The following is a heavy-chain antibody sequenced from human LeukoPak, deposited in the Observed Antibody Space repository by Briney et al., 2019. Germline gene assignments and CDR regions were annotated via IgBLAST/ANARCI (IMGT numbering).Heavy chain of an antibody. CDR2: ISGSGGST. CDR1: GFTFSSYA. J-gene: IGHJ4*02. Sequence: PGGSLRLSCAASGFTFSSYAMGWVRQAPGKGLEWVSAISGSGGSTYYADSVKGRFTISRDNSKNTLYLQMNSLRAEDTAVYYCAKSYTPSTNYFDYWGQGTLVTVSS. V-gene: IGHV3-23*01. CDR3: AKSYTPSTNYFDY. D-gene: IGHD2-2*02.